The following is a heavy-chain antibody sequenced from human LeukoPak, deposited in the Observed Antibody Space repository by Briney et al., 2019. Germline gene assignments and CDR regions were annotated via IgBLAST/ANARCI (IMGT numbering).Heavy chain of an antibody. CDR3: AKDGYSYGDSTGYFDY. J-gene: IGHJ4*02. Sequence: GGSLRLSCAASGFTFSSYAMSWVRQAPGKGLEWVSAVSGSGGSTYYADSVKGRFTISRDNSKNTLYLPLNSLRAEDTAVYYCAKDGYSYGDSTGYFDYWGQGTLVTVSS. CDR1: GFTFSSYA. V-gene: IGHV3-23*01. CDR2: VSGSGGST. D-gene: IGHD5-18*01.